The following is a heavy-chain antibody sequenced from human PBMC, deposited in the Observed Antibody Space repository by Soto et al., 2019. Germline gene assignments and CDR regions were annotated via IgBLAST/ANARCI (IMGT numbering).Heavy chain of an antibody. CDR3: ARGTLAYCGGDCSGPAAEYFQH. D-gene: IGHD2-21*02. CDR2: INPNSGGT. J-gene: IGHJ1*01. CDR1: GYTFTGYY. V-gene: IGHV1-2*04. Sequence: ASVKVSCKASGYTFTGYYMHWVRQAPGQGLEWMGWINPNSGGTNYAQKFQGWVTMTRDTSISTAYMELSRLRSDDTAVYYCARGTLAYCGGDCSGPAAEYFQHWGQGTLVTVSS.